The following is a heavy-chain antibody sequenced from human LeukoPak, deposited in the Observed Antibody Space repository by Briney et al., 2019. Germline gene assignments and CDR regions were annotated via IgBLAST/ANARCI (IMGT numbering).Heavy chain of an antibody. CDR2: IYGGHVT. CDR1: GFIVSGNY. CDR3: ARDPPDY. V-gene: IGHV3-53*01. J-gene: IGHJ4*02. Sequence: GGSLRLTCAASGFIVSGNYMSWVRQAPGKGLEWISIIYGGHVTSYADSVKGRFTISRDDSENTLYLQMNNLRVEDTALYYCARDPPDYWGQGTLVTVSS.